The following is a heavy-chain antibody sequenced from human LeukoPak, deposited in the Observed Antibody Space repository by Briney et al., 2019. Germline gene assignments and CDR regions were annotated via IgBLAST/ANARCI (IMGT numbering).Heavy chain of an antibody. CDR1: GFTFSSYA. J-gene: IGHJ4*02. Sequence: GGSLRLSCAASGFTFSSYAMSWVRQAPGKGLERVSAISGSGGSTYYADSVKGRFTISRDNSKNTLYLQMNSLRAEDTAVYYCAKDYYYDSSGYSLWGQGTLVTVSS. V-gene: IGHV3-23*01. D-gene: IGHD3-22*01. CDR2: ISGSGGST. CDR3: AKDYYYDSSGYSL.